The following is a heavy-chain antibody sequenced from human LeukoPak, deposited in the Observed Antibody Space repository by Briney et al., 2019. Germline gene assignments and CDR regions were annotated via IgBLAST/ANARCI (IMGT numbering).Heavy chain of an antibody. CDR3: ARDASSGTYFSYAFDV. Sequence: GGSLRLSCAASGFTFNTAWMSWVRQAPGKGLEWVANIKQDGSEVYYVDSVKGRFTISRDNAKNSLYLQMNTLRAEDTAIYYCARDASSGTYFSYAFDVWGLGTMVTVSS. V-gene: IGHV3-7*01. CDR1: GFTFNTAW. D-gene: IGHD1-26*01. J-gene: IGHJ3*01. CDR2: IKQDGSEV.